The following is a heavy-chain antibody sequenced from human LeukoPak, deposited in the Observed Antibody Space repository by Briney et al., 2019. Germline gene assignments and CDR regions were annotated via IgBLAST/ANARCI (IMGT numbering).Heavy chain of an antibody. J-gene: IGHJ4*02. V-gene: IGHV3-11*06. CDR2: ISSSSSYI. CDR1: GFTFSDYY. Sequence: GGSLRLSCAASGFTFSDYYMSWIRQAPGKGLEWVSSISSSSSYIYYADSVKGRFTISRDNAKNSLYLQMNSLRAEDTAVYYCAKDNYYDSSGYPDYWGQGTLVTVSS. CDR3: AKDNYYDSSGYPDY. D-gene: IGHD3-22*01.